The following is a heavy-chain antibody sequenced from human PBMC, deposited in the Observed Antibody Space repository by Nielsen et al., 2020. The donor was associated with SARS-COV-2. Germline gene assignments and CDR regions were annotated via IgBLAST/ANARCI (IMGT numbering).Heavy chain of an antibody. CDR2: INHSGST. CDR1: GGSVSSGSYY. V-gene: IGHV4-39*07. CDR3: ARGRRDYVWGSYRPGGYYGMDV. D-gene: IGHD3-16*02. Sequence: SETLSLTCTVSGGSVSSGSYYWSWIRQPPGKGLEWIGEINHSGSTNYNPSLKSRVTISVDTSKNQFSLKLSSVTAADTAVYYCARGRRDYVWGSYRPGGYYGMDVWGQGTTVTVSS. J-gene: IGHJ6*02.